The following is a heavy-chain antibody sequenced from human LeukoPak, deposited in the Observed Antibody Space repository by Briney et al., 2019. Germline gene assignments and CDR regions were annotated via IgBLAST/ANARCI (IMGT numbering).Heavy chain of an antibody. J-gene: IGHJ6*02. D-gene: IGHD6-13*01. Sequence: GGSLRLFCAASGFTFDDYAMHWVRQAPGKGLEWVSGIRWNSGSIGYADSVKGRFTISRDNAKNSLYLQMNSLRAEDTALYYCAKGMENGGSSWSLYYYYGMDVWGQGTTVTVSS. CDR2: IRWNSGSI. CDR3: AKGMENGGSSWSLYYYYGMDV. V-gene: IGHV3-9*01. CDR1: GFTFDDYA.